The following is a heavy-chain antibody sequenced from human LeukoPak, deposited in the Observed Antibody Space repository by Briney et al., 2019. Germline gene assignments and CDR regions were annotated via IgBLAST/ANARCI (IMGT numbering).Heavy chain of an antibody. CDR1: GFTFRNYD. V-gene: IGHV3-30*02. CDR3: ATRDILTGYLTHVDFDY. J-gene: IGHJ4*02. D-gene: IGHD3-9*01. Sequence: GGSLRLSCAASGFTFRNYDMHWVRQTPGKGLEWVAFIRYDGTNKYYAESVKGRCSISRDNSNNTLYLQMTSLRAEDTAIYYCATRDILTGYLTHVDFDYWGQGTLVTVSS. CDR2: IRYDGTNK.